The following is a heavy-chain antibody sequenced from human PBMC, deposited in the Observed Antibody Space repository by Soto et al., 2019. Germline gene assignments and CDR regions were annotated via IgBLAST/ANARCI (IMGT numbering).Heavy chain of an antibody. V-gene: IGHV1-46*01. CDR2: FNPSGRTT. CDR3: ARDLDVTTATTSFDS. CDR1: GFTFTKYY. J-gene: IGHJ5*01. D-gene: IGHD4-17*01. Sequence: QVQLVQSGAEVKKPGASVKVACKTSGFTFTKYYMHWVRQAPGQGLDWVGVFNPSGRTTSYAQKFXXXXXMTXDXXTXTVYMELNSLRSEDTAVYYCARDLDVTTATTSFDSWGQGTLVTVSS.